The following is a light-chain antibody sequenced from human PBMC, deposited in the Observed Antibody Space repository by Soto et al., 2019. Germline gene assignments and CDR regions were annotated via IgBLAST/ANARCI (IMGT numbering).Light chain of an antibody. CDR1: QSITNNY. V-gene: IGKV3D-20*02. CDR2: GAS. Sequence: IVLTQSPGTLSLSPWERATLSCRASQSITNNYLAGYQQKPGRAHRLLIYGASSRATGIPDRFSGSGSGTDFTLTISRLEPEDFAMYYCQQRSNWPPLTFGHGTRLEIK. CDR3: QQRSNWPPLT. J-gene: IGKJ5*01.